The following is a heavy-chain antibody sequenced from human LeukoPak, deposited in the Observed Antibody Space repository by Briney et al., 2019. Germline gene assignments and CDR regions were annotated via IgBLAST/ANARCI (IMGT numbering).Heavy chain of an antibody. D-gene: IGHD1-1*01. J-gene: IGHJ6*03. CDR2: IYYSGST. CDR1: GGSISSYY. CDR3: ARVEVDYYYMDV. Sequence: ETLSLTCTVSGGSISSYYWSWIRQPPGKGLEWIGYIYYSGSTNYNPSLKSRVTISVDTSKNQFSLKLSSVTAADTAVFYCARVEVDYYYMDVWGKGTTVTVSS. V-gene: IGHV4-59*08.